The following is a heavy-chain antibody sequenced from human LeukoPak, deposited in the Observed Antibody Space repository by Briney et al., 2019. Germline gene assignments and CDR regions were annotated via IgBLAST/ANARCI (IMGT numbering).Heavy chain of an antibody. D-gene: IGHD1-26*01. V-gene: IGHV3-11*04. J-gene: IGHJ3*02. CDR1: GFIFSDYY. CDR2: ISSGSSAI. CDR3: ARDRIKWELLPHDAFDI. Sequence: GGSLRLSCAASGFIFSDYYMAWIRQAPGKPMEWISYISSGSSAIYYADSVKGRFTISRDNSKNTLYLQMNSLRAEDTAVYYCARDRIKWELLPHDAFDIWGQGIMVTVSS.